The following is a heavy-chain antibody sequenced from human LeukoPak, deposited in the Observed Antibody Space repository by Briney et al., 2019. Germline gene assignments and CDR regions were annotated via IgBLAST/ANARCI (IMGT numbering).Heavy chain of an antibody. CDR2: XRYDGSNK. J-gene: IGHJ4*02. CDR3: AKGHYYDSGSYLPDY. Sequence: AXSGFTFSSXXXXXVRXXPGXXXXXXXXXRYDGSNKYYADSVKGRFTISRDNSKNTLYLQMNSLRTEDTAVYYCAKGHYYDSGSYLPDYWGQGTLVTVSS. CDR1: GFTFSSXX. V-gene: IGHV3-30*02. D-gene: IGHD3-10*01.